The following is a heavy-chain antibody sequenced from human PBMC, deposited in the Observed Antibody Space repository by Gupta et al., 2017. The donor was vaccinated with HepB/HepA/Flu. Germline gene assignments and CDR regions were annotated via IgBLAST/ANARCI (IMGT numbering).Heavy chain of an antibody. D-gene: IGHD6-13*01. V-gene: IGHV2-5*02. Sequence: QITLKESGPTLVKPTQTLTLTCTFSGFSLSTSGVGVGWIRQPPGKALEWLALIYWDDDKSYSPALKSRLTITKETSKNQVVLTMTKMDPVETATYYCAHTPCRAAAGNFDDWGQGTLVTVSS. CDR2: IYWDDDK. CDR3: AHTPCRAAAGNFDD. J-gene: IGHJ4*02. CDR1: GFSLSTSGVG.